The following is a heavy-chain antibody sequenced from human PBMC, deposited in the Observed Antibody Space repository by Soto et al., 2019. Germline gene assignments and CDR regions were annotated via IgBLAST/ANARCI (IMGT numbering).Heavy chain of an antibody. Sequence: SETLSLTCTVSDDSIGSYYWGWIRQPPGKGLEWIGSIYQSGSTYYNPSLKSRVAISVDTSKNQFSLKLSSVTAADTAVFFCARLLAGHNWFDPWGQGTLVTVSS. CDR2: IYQSGST. CDR1: DDSIGSYY. V-gene: IGHV4-38-2*02. CDR3: ARLLAGHNWFDP. J-gene: IGHJ5*02.